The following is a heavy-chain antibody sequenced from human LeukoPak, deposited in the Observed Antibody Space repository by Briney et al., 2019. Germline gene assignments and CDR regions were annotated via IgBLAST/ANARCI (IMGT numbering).Heavy chain of an antibody. Sequence: ASVKVSCKASGYTFTGYYMHWVRQAPGQGLEWMGWINPNSGGTNYAQKFQGRVTMTRDTSTSTVYMELSSLTSEDTAVYYCARETGTARALDYWGQGTLVTAS. CDR3: ARETGTARALDY. CDR1: GYTFTGYY. V-gene: IGHV1-2*02. J-gene: IGHJ4*02. D-gene: IGHD5-18*01. CDR2: INPNSGGT.